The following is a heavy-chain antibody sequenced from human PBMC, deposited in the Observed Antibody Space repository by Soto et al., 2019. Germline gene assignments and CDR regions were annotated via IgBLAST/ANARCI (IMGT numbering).Heavy chain of an antibody. J-gene: IGHJ4*02. D-gene: IGHD5-12*01. CDR3: ATSEGRDGYSFDY. CDR2: IIPMFGTP. V-gene: IGHV1-69*01. CDR1: GFMFRAYW. Sequence: GGSLRLSCAASGFMFRAYWMRWVRQAPGQGLEWMGGIIPMFGTPHYAEKFQDRVTITADESTGTAYLELSSLTSEDTAVYYCATSEGRDGYSFDYWGPGTLVTASS.